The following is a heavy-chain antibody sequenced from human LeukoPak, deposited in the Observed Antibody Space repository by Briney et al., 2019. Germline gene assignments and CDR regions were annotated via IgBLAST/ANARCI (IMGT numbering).Heavy chain of an antibody. CDR2: IYTSGST. V-gene: IGHV4-4*07. D-gene: IGHD2-8*01. CDR1: GGSISSYY. Sequence: SETLSLTCTVSGGSISSYYWSWIRQPAGKGLEWIGRIYTSGSTNYNPSLKSRVTMSVDTSKNQFSLKLSSVTAADTAVYYCASSPIEWSYYYYMDVWGKGTTVTISS. J-gene: IGHJ6*03. CDR3: ASSPIEWSYYYYMDV.